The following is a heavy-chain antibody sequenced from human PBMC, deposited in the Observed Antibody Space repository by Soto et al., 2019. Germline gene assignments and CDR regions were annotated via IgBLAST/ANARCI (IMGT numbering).Heavy chain of an antibody. CDR1: GGSISSGGYY. Sequence: SETLSLTCTVSGGSISSGGYYWSWIRQHPGKGLEWIGYIYYSGSTYYNPSLKSRVTISVDTSKNQFSLKLSSVTAADTAVYYCARAFVVYAAEVPLFDYWGQGTLVTVSS. V-gene: IGHV4-31*03. J-gene: IGHJ4*02. CDR2: IYYSGST. CDR3: ARAFVVYAAEVPLFDY. D-gene: IGHD2-8*02.